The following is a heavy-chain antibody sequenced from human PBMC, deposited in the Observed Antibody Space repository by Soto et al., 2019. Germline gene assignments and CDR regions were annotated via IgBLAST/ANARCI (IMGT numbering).Heavy chain of an antibody. CDR1: GYTFTSYG. CDR3: ASTSYCSSTSCYVFDY. CDR2: ISAYNGNT. Sequence: VKVSCKASGYTFTSYGISWVRQAPGQGLEWMGWISAYNGNTNYAQKLQGRVTMTTDTSTSTAYMELRSLRSDDTAVYYCASTSYCSSTSCYVFDYWGQGTLVTVSS. V-gene: IGHV1-18*01. D-gene: IGHD2-2*01. J-gene: IGHJ4*02.